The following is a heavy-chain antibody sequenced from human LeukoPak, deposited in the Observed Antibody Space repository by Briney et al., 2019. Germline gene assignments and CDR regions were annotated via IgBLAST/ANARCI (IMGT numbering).Heavy chain of an antibody. J-gene: IGHJ4*02. CDR3: ARHVDYDSSGFYSPFDN. CDR2: RYYSGTT. D-gene: IGHD3-22*01. CDR1: GGSISSSSYY. Sequence: SETLSLTCTVSGGSISSSSYYWGWIRQPPGKGLEWIGSRYYSGTTYYNPSLKSRVTISEDTSKNQFSLKLSSVTAADTAVYYCARHVDYDSSGFYSPFDNWGQGTLVTVSS. V-gene: IGHV4-39*01.